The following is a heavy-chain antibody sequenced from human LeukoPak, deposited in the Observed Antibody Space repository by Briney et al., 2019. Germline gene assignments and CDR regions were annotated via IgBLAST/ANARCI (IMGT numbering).Heavy chain of an antibody. V-gene: IGHV4-34*01. CDR3: ASGGYSYGSEYYFDY. Sequence: PSETLSLTCAVYGGSFSGYYWSWIRQPPGKGLEWIGSIYYSGSTYYNPSLKSRVTISVDTSKNQFSLKLSSVTAADTAVYYCASGGYSYGSEYYFDYWGQGTLVTVSS. CDR2: IYYSGST. CDR1: GGSFSGYY. D-gene: IGHD5-18*01. J-gene: IGHJ4*02.